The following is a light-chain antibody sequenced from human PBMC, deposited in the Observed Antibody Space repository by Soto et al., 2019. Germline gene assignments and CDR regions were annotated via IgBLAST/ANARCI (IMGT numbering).Light chain of an antibody. Sequence: DIQMTQSPSTLSASVGARVTITCRASQSISSWLAWYQQKPGKAPNLLIYKASSLEGGVPSRFSGSGSGTEFPLTISSLKPDDFATYDCQQYHSYWTFGQGTKVDIK. CDR1: QSISSW. CDR3: QQYHSYWT. V-gene: IGKV1-5*03. CDR2: KAS. J-gene: IGKJ1*01.